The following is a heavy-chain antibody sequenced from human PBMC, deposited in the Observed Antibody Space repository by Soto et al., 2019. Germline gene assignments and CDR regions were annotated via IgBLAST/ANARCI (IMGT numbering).Heavy chain of an antibody. J-gene: IGHJ4*02. Sequence: ASVKVSCKASGYTFTSYYMHWVRQAPGQGLEWMGIINPSGGSTSYAQKFQGRVTMTRDTSTSTVYMELSSLRSEDTAVYYCARAPSYGDYSWIIDYRGQGTLVTVSS. V-gene: IGHV1-46*01. CDR1: GYTFTSYY. CDR3: ARAPSYGDYSWIIDY. D-gene: IGHD4-17*01. CDR2: INPSGGST.